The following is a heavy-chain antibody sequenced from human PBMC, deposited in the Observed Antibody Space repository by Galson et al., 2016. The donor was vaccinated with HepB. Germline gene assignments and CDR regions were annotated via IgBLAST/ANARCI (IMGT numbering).Heavy chain of an antibody. V-gene: IGHV3-9*02. Sequence: SLRLSCAASGFIAKDYAMHWVRQAPGKGLEWVSSISWTSGSIGYADSVKGRFPISRDNAKNSLYLQMNSLRAEDTAFYYCAQDKASMSVGATNLQHWGQGTLVTVSS. CDR3: AQDKASMSVGATNLQH. J-gene: IGHJ1*01. CDR1: GFIAKDYA. D-gene: IGHD1-26*01. CDR2: ISWTSGSI.